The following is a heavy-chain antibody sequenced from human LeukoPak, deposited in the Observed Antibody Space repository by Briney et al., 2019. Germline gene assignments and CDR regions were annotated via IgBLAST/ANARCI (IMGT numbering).Heavy chain of an antibody. CDR1: GGTFSSYA. CDR3: ARGRGDDYGDYTLDY. CDR2: INPNSGGT. J-gene: IGHJ4*02. Sequence: ASVKVSCKASGGTFSSYAISWVRQAPGQGLDWMGWINPNSGGTNYAQKFQGRVTMTRDTSISTAYMELSSLRSDDTTVYYCARGRGDDYGDYTLDYWGQGTLVTVSS. V-gene: IGHV1-2*02. D-gene: IGHD4-17*01.